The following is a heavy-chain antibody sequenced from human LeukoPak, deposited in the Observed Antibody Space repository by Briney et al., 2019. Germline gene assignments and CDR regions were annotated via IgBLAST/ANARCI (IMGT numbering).Heavy chain of an antibody. V-gene: IGHV4-38-2*01. J-gene: IGHJ4*02. CDR1: LYSLSSGVY. CDR3: ARSPYYFDSSGYHGAYYFDY. D-gene: IGHD3-22*01. CDR2: IYHRGTT. Sequence: SGALSLTSVVSLYSLSSGVYWGWIPQPPGKGLEWIGSIYHRGTTFTHPSLKSRVTISVDTSKNPFTLKLSSVTAADTAVYYCARSPYYFDSSGYHGAYYFDYWGQGTLVTVSS.